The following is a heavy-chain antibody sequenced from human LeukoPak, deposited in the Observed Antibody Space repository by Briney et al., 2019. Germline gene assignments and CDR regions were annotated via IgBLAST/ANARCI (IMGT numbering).Heavy chain of an antibody. Sequence: SETLSLPCTVSGVSISSYYWSWIRQPPRKGLEWVGYIYYSGSTNYNPSLKSRVTISIDTSKNQFSLNLSPVTAADTAVYYCARGAGGYSYGWGQGTLVTVSS. CDR3: ARGAGGYSYG. CDR2: IYYSGST. J-gene: IGHJ4*02. D-gene: IGHD5-18*01. V-gene: IGHV4-59*01. CDR1: GVSISSYY.